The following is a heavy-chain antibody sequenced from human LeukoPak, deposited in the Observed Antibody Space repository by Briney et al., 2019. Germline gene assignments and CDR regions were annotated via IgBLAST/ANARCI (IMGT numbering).Heavy chain of an antibody. J-gene: IGHJ4*02. CDR2: INPNGVIT. Sequence: ASVKVSCKASGYTFSIYHIHWVRQAPGQGLEWVGVINPNGVITTYAQKLQGRVTMTTDTSTSTAYMELRSLGSDETAVYYCARVDLLTGYYFFDYWGQGTLVTVSS. CDR3: ARVDLLTGYYFFDY. CDR1: GYTFSIYH. V-gene: IGHV1-46*01. D-gene: IGHD3-9*01.